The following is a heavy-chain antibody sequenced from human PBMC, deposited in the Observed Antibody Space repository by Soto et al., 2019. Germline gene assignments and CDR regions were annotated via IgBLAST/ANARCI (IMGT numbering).Heavy chain of an antibody. CDR3: AHRPRGYSYYFDY. CDR2: LYWDDDK. J-gene: IGHJ4*02. V-gene: IGHV2-5*02. D-gene: IGHD5-18*01. CDR1: GFSLSTRGVG. Sequence: QITLKESGPTLVKPTQTLMLTCTFSGFSLSTRGVGVGWIRQPPGKALEWLALLYWDDDKGYSPSLKSRLTITKDTSKNQVVLTVTNMDPVDTATYYCAHRPRGYSYYFDYWGQGTLVTVSS.